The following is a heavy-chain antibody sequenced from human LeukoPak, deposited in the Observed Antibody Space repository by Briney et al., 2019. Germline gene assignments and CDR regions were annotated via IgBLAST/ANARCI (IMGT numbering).Heavy chain of an antibody. CDR1: GGTFSIYA. V-gene: IGHV1-69*01. CDR2: IIPIFGTA. Sequence: SVTVSFKASGGTFSIYAISWVRQAPGQGLEWMGGIIPIFGTANYAQKFQGRVTITADESTSTAYMELSSLRSEDTAVYYCARDRKNYYDSSGYSDFDYWGQGTLVTVSS. CDR3: ARDRKNYYDSSGYSDFDY. J-gene: IGHJ4*02. D-gene: IGHD3-22*01.